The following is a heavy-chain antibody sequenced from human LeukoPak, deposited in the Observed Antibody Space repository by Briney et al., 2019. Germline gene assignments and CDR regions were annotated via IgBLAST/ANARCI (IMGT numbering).Heavy chain of an antibody. CDR1: GYTFTSYG. CDR2: ISAYNGNT. V-gene: IGHV1-18*01. CDR3: AREQGDYYGSGSYDY. Sequence: ASVKVSFTGSGYTFTSYGISWVRQAPGQGLEWMGWISAYNGNTNYAQKLQGRVTMTTDTSTSTAYMELRSLRSDDTAVYYCAREQGDYYGSGSYDYWGQGTLVTVSS. D-gene: IGHD3-10*01. J-gene: IGHJ4*02.